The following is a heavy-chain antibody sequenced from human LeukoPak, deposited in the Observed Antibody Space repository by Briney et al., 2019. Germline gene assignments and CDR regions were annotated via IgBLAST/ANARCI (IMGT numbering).Heavy chain of an antibody. CDR2: ISSSSTYI. CDR3: ARAWAGGARDHYYGMDV. V-gene: IGHV3-21*01. D-gene: IGHD4-23*01. CDR1: GFTFTNAY. J-gene: IGHJ6*02. Sequence: PGGSLRLSCVASGFTFTNAYMSWVRQAPGKGLEWVSSISSSSTYIYYADSVKGRFTIPRDNAQNSLYLQMNSLRAEDTAVYYCARAWAGGARDHYYGMDVWGQGTTVTVSS.